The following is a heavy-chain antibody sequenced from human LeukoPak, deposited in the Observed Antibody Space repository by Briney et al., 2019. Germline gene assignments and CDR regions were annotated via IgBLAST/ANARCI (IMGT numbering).Heavy chain of an antibody. CDR2: IKQDGREK. V-gene: IGHV3-7*05. D-gene: IGHD3-3*01. CDR3: ASVGYDFWSGYLDAFDM. Sequence: GGSLRLSCAASGFTFSSYWMSWVRQAPGKGLEWVANIKQDGREKYYVDSLKGRFTISRDNAKHSLYLHMNRLRAEDTAVCYCASVGYDFWSGYLDAFDMGGQGSMVTV. J-gene: IGHJ3*02. CDR1: GFTFSSYW.